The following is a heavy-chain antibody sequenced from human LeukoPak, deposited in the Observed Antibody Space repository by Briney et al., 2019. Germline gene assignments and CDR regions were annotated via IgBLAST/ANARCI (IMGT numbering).Heavy chain of an antibody. Sequence: GRSLRLSCAASVFTFSSCRMSWVRHAPGTDLDRVASIKQEGSEKYYVDSVKGRFPISRANAKNSLYLQMNSLRAEDTAVYYCATRSGWYLRSFDYWGQGTLVTVSS. CDR2: IKQEGSEK. D-gene: IGHD6-19*01. CDR1: VFTFSSCR. V-gene: IGHV3-7*01. J-gene: IGHJ4*02. CDR3: ATRSGWYLRSFDY.